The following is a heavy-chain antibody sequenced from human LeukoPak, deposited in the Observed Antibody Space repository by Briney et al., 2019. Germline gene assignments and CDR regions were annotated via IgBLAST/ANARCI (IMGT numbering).Heavy chain of an antibody. J-gene: IGHJ4*02. V-gene: IGHV4-59*12. D-gene: IGHD6-13*01. CDR2: IYYSGST. CDR1: GGSISSYY. Sequence: SETLSLTCTVSGGSISSYYWSWIRQPPGKGLEWIGYIYYSGSTNYNPSLKSRVTISVDTSKNQFSLKLSSVTAADTAVYYCARDEGSSWYGDWDYWGQGTLVTVSS. CDR3: ARDEGSSWYGDWDY.